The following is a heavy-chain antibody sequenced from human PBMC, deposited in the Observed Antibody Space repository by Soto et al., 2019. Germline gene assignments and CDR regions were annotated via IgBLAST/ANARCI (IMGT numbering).Heavy chain of an antibody. V-gene: IGHV1-24*01. CDR3: ATALITMVRGAGWMDGMDV. D-gene: IGHD3-10*01. J-gene: IGHJ6*02. CDR1: GYTFTSYG. CDR2: FDPEDGET. Sequence: GASVKVSCKASGYTFTSYGISWVRQAPGKGLEWMGGFDPEDGETIYAQKFQGRVTMTEDTSTDTAYMELSSLRSEDTAVYYCATALITMVRGAGWMDGMDVWGQGTTVTVSS.